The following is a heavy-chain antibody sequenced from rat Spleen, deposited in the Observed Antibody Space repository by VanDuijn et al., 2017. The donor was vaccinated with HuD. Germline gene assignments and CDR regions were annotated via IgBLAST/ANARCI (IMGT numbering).Heavy chain of an antibody. CDR2: ITNTGDRI. J-gene: IGHJ3*01. CDR1: GFTFNNYW. Sequence: EVQLVESGGGLVQPGRSLKLSCVASGFTFNNYWMSWIRQAPGKGLEWVASITNTGDRIFYPDSVKVRFTISRDNAQNTLYLQMNSLRSEDTATYYCTRHDYSGITTNWFAYWGQGTLVTVSS. CDR3: TRHDYSGITTNWFAY. V-gene: IGHV5-31*01. D-gene: IGHD1-4*01.